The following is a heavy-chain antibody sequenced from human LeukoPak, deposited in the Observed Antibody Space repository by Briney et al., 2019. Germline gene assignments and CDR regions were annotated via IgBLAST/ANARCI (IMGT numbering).Heavy chain of an antibody. CDR3: ARGSGYDSV. CDR1: GGPISSYY. D-gene: IGHD3-22*01. V-gene: IGHV4-59*12. J-gene: IGHJ4*02. Sequence: SGTLPLTCTVSGGPISSYYWSWFRQPPGKGLEWIGYINYSGSTNYNPSLKSRVTISVDTSKNQFSLKLSSVTAADTAVYYCARGSGYDSVWGQGTLVTVSS. CDR2: INYSGST.